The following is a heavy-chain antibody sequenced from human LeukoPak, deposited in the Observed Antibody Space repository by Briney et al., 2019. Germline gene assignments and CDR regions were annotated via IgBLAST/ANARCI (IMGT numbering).Heavy chain of an antibody. CDR3: AREARDYGDYGPDWFDP. CDR1: GYTFTSYY. Sequence: ASVKVSCKASGYTFTSYYMHWVRHAPGQGLEWMGIINPNPGTTSYAQKFQGRVTVTRDTSTSTVYMELSSLRSEDTAVYYCAREARDYGDYGPDWFDPWGQGTLVTVSS. CDR2: INPNPGTT. V-gene: IGHV1-46*01. D-gene: IGHD4-17*01. J-gene: IGHJ5*02.